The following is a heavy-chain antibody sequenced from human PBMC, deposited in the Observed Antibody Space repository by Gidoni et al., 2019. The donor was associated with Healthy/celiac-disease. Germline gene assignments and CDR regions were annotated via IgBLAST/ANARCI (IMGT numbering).Heavy chain of an antibody. Sequence: QLQLQESGPGLVKPSETLSLTCTVPCGSISSSSYYRGWIRHPPGKGLEWIGSIYYSGSTYYNPSLKSRVTISVDTSKNQFSLKLSSVTAADTAVYYCARGPYYDFWSGYYRWEGDAFDIWGQGTMVTVFS. V-gene: IGHV4-39*07. D-gene: IGHD3-3*01. J-gene: IGHJ3*02. CDR2: IYYSGST. CDR1: CGSISSSSYY. CDR3: ARGPYYDFWSGYYRWEGDAFDI.